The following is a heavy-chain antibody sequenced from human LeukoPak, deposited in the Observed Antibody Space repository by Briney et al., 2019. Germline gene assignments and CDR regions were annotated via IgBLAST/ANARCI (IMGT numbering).Heavy chain of an antibody. D-gene: IGHD2-2*01. CDR1: GYTFTSHA. Sequence: ASVKVSCKASGYTFTSHAMNWVRQAPGQGLEWMGWINPNSGGTNYAQKFQGRVTMTRDTSISTAYMELSRLRSDDAAVYYCARGYCSSTSCYQWGQGTLVTVSS. CDR3: ARGYCSSTSCYQ. J-gene: IGHJ4*02. CDR2: INPNSGGT. V-gene: IGHV1-2*02.